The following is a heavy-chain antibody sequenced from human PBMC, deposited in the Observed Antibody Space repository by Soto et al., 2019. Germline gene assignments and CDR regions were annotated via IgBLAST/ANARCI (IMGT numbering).Heavy chain of an antibody. V-gene: IGHV1-58*02. J-gene: IGHJ5*02. CDR1: GFNFSSSG. Sequence: QIQLVQCGPEAKKPGTPVKVSCKASGFNFSSSGIHWARQARGQRLEWIGWIVVGSGNTNYAQKFQERVTITSDVPTNPVYIDLTSLRSEDTAVYSCSADLAQNDAYNWFAPWGHGNLVAVSS. CDR2: IVVGSGNT. CDR3: SADLAQNDAYNWFAP. D-gene: IGHD3-16*01.